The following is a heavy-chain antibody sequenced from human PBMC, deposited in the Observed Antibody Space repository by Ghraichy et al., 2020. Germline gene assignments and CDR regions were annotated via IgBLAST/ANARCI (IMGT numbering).Heavy chain of an antibody. V-gene: IGHV4-31*03. D-gene: IGHD4-17*01. CDR2: IYYSGST. Sequence: SETLSLTCTVSGGSISSGGYYWSWIRQHPGKGLEWIGYIYYSGSTYYNPSLKSRVTISVDTSKNQFSLKLSSVTAADTAVYYCARFAIDHGPYGDYFYWGQGTLVTVSS. CDR3: ARFAIDHGPYGDYFY. CDR1: GGSISSGGYY. J-gene: IGHJ4*02.